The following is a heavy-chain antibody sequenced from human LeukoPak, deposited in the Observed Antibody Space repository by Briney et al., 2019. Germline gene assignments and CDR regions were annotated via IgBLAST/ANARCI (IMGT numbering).Heavy chain of an antibody. CDR2: ISGSGGST. D-gene: IGHD3-22*01. CDR3: AKDSHYYDSSGYYWEGLDAFDI. V-gene: IGHV3-23*01. Sequence: PGGSLRLSCAVSGFTFSNSALSWVRQAPGKGLEWVSDISGSGGSTYYADSVKGRFTISRDNSKNTLYLQMNSLRAEDTAVYYCAKDSHYYDSSGYYWEGLDAFDIWGQGTMVTVSS. CDR1: GFTFSNSA. J-gene: IGHJ3*02.